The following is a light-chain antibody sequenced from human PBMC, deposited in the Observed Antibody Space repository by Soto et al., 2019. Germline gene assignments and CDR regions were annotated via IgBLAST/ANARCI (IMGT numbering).Light chain of an antibody. CDR2: LGS. CDR1: QSLLHSNGNTY. Sequence: EIVVTQSPLSLPVTPGEPASISCKSSQSLLHSNGNTYLDWYLQKPGQSPQLLIYLGSNRASGVPDRFSGSGSGTDFTLSISRVEAEDVGVYYCMQALHARTFGQGTKVEIK. V-gene: IGKV2-28*01. J-gene: IGKJ1*01. CDR3: MQALHART.